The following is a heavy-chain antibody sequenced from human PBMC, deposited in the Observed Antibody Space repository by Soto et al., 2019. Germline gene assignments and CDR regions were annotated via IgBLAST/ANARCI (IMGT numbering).Heavy chain of an antibody. CDR1: GFTFSSYA. Sequence: GGSLRLSCAASGFTFSSYAMSWVRQAPGKGLEWVSAISGSGGSTYYADSVKGRFTISRDNSKNTLYLQMNSLRAEDTAVYYCAKRANPKDDFWYARGYYFDYWGQGTLVTVSS. D-gene: IGHD3-3*01. CDR3: AKRANPKDDFWYARGYYFDY. V-gene: IGHV3-23*01. CDR2: ISGSGGST. J-gene: IGHJ4*02.